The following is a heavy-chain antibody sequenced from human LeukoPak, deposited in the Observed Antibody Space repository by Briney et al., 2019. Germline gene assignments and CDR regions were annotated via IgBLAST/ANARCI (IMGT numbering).Heavy chain of an antibody. D-gene: IGHD3-22*01. V-gene: IGHV4-39*01. J-gene: IGHJ3*02. Sequence: SETLSLTCTVSGGSISSSSYYWGWIRQPPGKGLEWIGSIYYSGSTYYNPSLESRVTISVDTSKNQFSLKLSSVTAADTAVYYCASTTPVVVIRWNDAFDIWGQGTMVTVSS. CDR2: IYYSGST. CDR1: GGSISSSSYY. CDR3: ASTTPVVVIRWNDAFDI.